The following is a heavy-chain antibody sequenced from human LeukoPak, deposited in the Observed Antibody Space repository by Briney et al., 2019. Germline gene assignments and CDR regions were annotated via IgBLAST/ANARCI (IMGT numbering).Heavy chain of an antibody. V-gene: IGHV1-69*06. CDR1: GYTFTSYG. CDR3: ALRFGELWEARGLGDFLD. Sequence: GASVKVSCKASGYTFTSYGISWVRQAPGQGLEWMGGIIPIFGTANYAQKFQGRVTITADKSTSTAYMELSSLRSEDTAVYYCALRFGELWEARGLGDFLDWGQGTLVTVSS. CDR2: IIPIFGTA. D-gene: IGHD3-10*01. J-gene: IGHJ4*02.